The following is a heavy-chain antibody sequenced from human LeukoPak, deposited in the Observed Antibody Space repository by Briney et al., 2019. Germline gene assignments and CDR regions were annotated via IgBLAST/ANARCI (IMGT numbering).Heavy chain of an antibody. CDR2: IVVGSGNT. J-gene: IGHJ4*02. D-gene: IGHD1-26*01. CDR1: GFTFTSSA. CDR3: AADGWVGATTFDY. Sequence: SVKVSCKASGFTFTSSAMQWVRQARGQRLEWIGWIVVGSGNTNYAQKFQERVTITRDMSTSTAYMELSSLRSEGTAVYYCAADGWVGATTFDYWGQGTLVTVSS. V-gene: IGHV1-58*02.